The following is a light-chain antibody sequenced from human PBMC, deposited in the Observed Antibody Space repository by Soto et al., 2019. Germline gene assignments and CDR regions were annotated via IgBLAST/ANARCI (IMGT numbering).Light chain of an antibody. V-gene: IGKV1-27*01. CDR1: QGIGRD. CDR2: AAS. Sequence: IQMTQSPSSLSASVGDRVTITCRASQGIGRDLGWYQQKPGKAPKLLIYAASTLQSGVPSRFSGSGSGPDFTLTISSLQPEDVATYYCQKYNSAPWTFGQGTKVEIK. CDR3: QKYNSAPWT. J-gene: IGKJ1*01.